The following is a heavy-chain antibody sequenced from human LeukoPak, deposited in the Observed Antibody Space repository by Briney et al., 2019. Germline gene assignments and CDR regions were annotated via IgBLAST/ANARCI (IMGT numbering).Heavy chain of an antibody. CDR1: GFTFSSYG. J-gene: IGHJ4*02. Sequence: SLRLSSAASGFTFSSYGMDWVRQAPGKGLEWVAFIRYDGSNKYYADSVKGRFTISRDNSKNTLYLQMNSLRAEDTAVYYCAKDLTTVTTSDFDYWGQGTLVTVSS. D-gene: IGHD4-11*01. V-gene: IGHV3-30*02. CDR2: IRYDGSNK. CDR3: AKDLTTVTTSDFDY.